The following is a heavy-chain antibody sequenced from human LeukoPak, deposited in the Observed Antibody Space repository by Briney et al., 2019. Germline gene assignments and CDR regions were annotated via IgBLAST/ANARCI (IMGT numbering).Heavy chain of an antibody. CDR3: VTLGWFGEAYGMDV. CDR2: FDPEDGET. V-gene: IGHV1-24*01. J-gene: IGHJ6*02. D-gene: IGHD3-10*01. CDR1: GYTLTELS. Sequence: VASVKVSCKVSGYTLTELSIHWVRQAPGKGLEWMGGFDPEDGETIYAQKFQGRVTMTEDTSTDTAYMELSSLRSEDTAVYYCVTLGWFGEAYGMDVWGQGTTVTVSS.